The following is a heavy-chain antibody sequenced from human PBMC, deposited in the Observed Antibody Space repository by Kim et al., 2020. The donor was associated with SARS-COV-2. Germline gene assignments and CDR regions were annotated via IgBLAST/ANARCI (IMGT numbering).Heavy chain of an antibody. CDR1: GYTFTGYY. CDR3: AREGVVATIGGLDY. J-gene: IGHJ4*02. V-gene: IGHV1-2*04. CDR2: INPNSGGT. D-gene: IGHD5-12*01. Sequence: ASVKVSCKASGYTFTGYYMHWVRQAPGQGLEWMGWINPNSGGTNYAQKFQGWVTMTRDTAISTAYMELSRLRSDDTAVYYCAREGVVATIGGLDYWGQGTLVTVSS.